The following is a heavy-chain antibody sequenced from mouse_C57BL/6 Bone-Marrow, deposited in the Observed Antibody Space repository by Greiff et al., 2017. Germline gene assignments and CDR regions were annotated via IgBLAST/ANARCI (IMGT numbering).Heavy chain of an antibody. Sequence: EVQLQESGTVLARPGASVKMSCKTSGYTFTSYWMHWVKQRPGQGLEWIGAIYPGNSDTSYNQKFKGKAKLTAVTSASTAYMELSSLTNEDSAVYYCTRFYYYGRRYERPYAMDYWGQGTSVTVSS. CDR2: IYPGNSDT. CDR1: GYTFTSYW. D-gene: IGHD1-1*01. CDR3: TRFYYYGRRYERPYAMDY. V-gene: IGHV1-5*01. J-gene: IGHJ4*01.